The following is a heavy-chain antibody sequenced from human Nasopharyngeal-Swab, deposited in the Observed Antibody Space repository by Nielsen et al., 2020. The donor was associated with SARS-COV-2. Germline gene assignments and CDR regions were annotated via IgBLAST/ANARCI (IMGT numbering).Heavy chain of an antibody. CDR2: ISGSATNT. CDR3: AKGRGEYYENAFDM. V-gene: IGHV3-23*01. CDR1: GFSCSIYA. Sequence: GESLKISCAASGFSCSIYAMSWVRQPPGKGLERVSTISGSATNTYYADSVKGRFTISRDNSKNTLYLQMNSLRAEDTAVYYCAKGRGEYYENAFDMWGQGTMVTVSS. D-gene: IGHD3-3*01. J-gene: IGHJ3*02.